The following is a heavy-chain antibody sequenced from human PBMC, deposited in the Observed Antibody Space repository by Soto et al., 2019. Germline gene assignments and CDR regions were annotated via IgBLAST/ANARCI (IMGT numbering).Heavy chain of an antibody. D-gene: IGHD5-12*01. CDR3: AKFGHIVAPDSSRLVGYFDY. J-gene: IGHJ4*02. CDR2: ISGSGGST. CDR1: GFTFSSYA. V-gene: IGHV3-23*01. Sequence: EVQLLESGGGLVQPGGSLRLSCAASGFTFSSYAMSWVRQAPGKGLEWVSAISGSGGSTYYADSVKGRFTISRDNSKNTLYLQMNSLRAEDTAVYYCAKFGHIVAPDSSRLVGYFDYWGQGTLVTVSS.